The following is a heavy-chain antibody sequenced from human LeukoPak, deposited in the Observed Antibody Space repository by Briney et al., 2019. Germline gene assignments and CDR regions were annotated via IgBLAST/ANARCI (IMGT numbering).Heavy chain of an antibody. J-gene: IGHJ5*01. CDR2: IYHSGST. V-gene: IGHV4-30-2*01. Sequence: LSWAASGFTFSVAAMTWVRQAPGQGLEWIGYIYHSGSTYYNPSLKSRVTISEYRSKNQFSLKLSSVTAADTAVYYCARDHLAYCGGDCWNWFDSSGHGTFGTFSS. D-gene: IGHD2-21*02. CDR1: GFTFSVAA. CDR3: ARDHLAYCGGDCWNWFDS.